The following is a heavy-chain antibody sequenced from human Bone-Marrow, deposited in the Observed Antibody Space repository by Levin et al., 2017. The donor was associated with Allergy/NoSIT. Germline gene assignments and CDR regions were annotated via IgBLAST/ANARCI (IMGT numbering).Heavy chain of an antibody. J-gene: IGHJ3*02. CDR3: ARNLRGSSAYDAFDI. D-gene: IGHD5-12*01. CDR2: IDQHGSQK. CDR1: VFTFRDYW. Sequence: PGGSLRLSCAAAVFTFRDYWMTWVRQTPGRGLEGVASIDQHGSQKYYVDSVKGRFTISRDNAKNSVDLQMNYLRDDDTAVYYCARNLRGSSAYDAFDIWGHGTMVTFS. V-gene: IGHV3-7*03.